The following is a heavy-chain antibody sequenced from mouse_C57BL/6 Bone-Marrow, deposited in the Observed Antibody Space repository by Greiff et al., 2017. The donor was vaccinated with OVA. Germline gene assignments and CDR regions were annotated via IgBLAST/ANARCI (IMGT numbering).Heavy chain of an antibody. V-gene: IGHV5-2*01. CDR2: INSDGGST. CDR1: EYEFPSHD. J-gene: IGHJ4*01. D-gene: IGHD2-2*01. CDR3: ARHGAYGNDGYAMDY. Sequence: EVKLVESGGGLVQPGESLKLSCESNEYEFPSHDMSWVRKTPEKRLELVAAINSDGGSTYYPDTMERRFIISRDNTTKTLYLQMSSMRSEDTAVYDCARHGAYGNDGYAMDYWGQGTSVTVSS.